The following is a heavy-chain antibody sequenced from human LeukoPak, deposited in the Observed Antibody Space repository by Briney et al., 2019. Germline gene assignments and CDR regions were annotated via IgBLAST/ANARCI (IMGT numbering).Heavy chain of an antibody. CDR2: IYYSGST. D-gene: IGHD3-22*01. J-gene: IGHJ4*02. V-gene: IGHV4-31*03. Sequence: SQTLSLTCTVSGGSISSGGYYWSWIRQHPGMGLEWIGYIYYSGSTYYNPSLKSRVIISVDTSNNQFSLKLTSVTAADTAVYYCARADSSGYSYFDYWGQETLVTVSS. CDR3: ARADSSGYSYFDY. CDR1: GGSISSGGYY.